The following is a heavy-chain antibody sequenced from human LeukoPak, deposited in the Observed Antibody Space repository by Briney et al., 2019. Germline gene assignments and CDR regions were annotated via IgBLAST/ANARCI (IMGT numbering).Heavy chain of an antibody. Sequence: PSETLSLTCTVSGGSISSGGHYWSWIRQHPGKGLEWIGYIYYSGSTHYNPSLKSRVTISVDTSKNQFSLKLSSVTAADTAVYYCARESIEAAQNWFDPWGQGTLVTVSS. D-gene: IGHD6-13*01. CDR1: GGSISSGGHY. V-gene: IGHV4-31*03. CDR3: ARESIEAAQNWFDP. J-gene: IGHJ5*02. CDR2: IYYSGST.